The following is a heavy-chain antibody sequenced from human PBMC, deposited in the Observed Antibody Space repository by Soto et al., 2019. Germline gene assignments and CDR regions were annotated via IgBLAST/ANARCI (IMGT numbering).Heavy chain of an antibody. V-gene: IGHV4-4*02. J-gene: IGHJ6*02. CDR2: IFHSGRT. Sequence: SETLSLTCAVSGGSISSTNWWSWVRQSPGKGLEWIGEIFHSGRTYYNPSLKSRVTISVDTSKNQFSLKLSSVTAADTAVYYCTRSRGYSYGYNYYGMDVWGQGTTVTVSS. D-gene: IGHD5-18*01. CDR1: GGSISSTNW. CDR3: TRSRGYSYGYNYYGMDV.